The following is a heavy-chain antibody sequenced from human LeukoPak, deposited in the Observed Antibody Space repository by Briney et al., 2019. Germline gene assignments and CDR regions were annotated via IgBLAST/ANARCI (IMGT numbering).Heavy chain of an antibody. Sequence: ASVKVSCKASGYTFTSYYLHWVRQAPGQGLEWMGIINPSGGSTSYAQKFQGRVTMTRDTSTSTVYMELSSLRSEDTAVYYCARGRSVIAAAGPADAFDIWGQGTMVPVSS. D-gene: IGHD6-13*01. CDR2: INPSGGST. CDR1: GYTFTSYY. J-gene: IGHJ3*02. CDR3: ARGRSVIAAAGPADAFDI. V-gene: IGHV1-46*01.